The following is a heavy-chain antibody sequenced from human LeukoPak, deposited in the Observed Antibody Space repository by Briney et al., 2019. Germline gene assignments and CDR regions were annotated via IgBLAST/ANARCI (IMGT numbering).Heavy chain of an antibody. CDR1: GFTFSSYH. V-gene: IGHV3-48*03. Sequence: GGSLRLSCAASGFTFSSYHINWVRQAPGKGVEWVSYISISGSNIYYADSVKGRFTISRDNAKKSLYLQMNSLRAEDTAVYYCARDGTTVATNYYYGMDVWGQGTTVTVSS. D-gene: IGHD4-17*01. J-gene: IGHJ6*02. CDR2: ISISGSNI. CDR3: ARDGTTVATNYYYGMDV.